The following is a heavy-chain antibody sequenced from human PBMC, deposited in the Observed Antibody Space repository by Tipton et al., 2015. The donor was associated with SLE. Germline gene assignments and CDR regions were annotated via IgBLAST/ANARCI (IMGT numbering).Heavy chain of an antibody. V-gene: IGHV4-59*01. J-gene: IGHJ3*02. CDR3: ARGGFGVTMIVGDAFDI. D-gene: IGHD3-22*01. CDR1: GGSISSYY. CDR2: IYYSGST. Sequence: NLCLTCTVSGGSISSYYWSWIRQPPGKGLEWIGCIYYSGSTNYNPSLKSRVTISVDTSKNQFSLKLSSVTAADTAVYYCARGGFGVTMIVGDAFDIWGQGTMVTVSS.